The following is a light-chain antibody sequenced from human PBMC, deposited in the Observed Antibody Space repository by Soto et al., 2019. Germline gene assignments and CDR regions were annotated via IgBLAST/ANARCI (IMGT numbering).Light chain of an antibody. J-gene: IGKJ3*01. Sequence: EIVLTQSPGTLSLSPGERDTLSCRASQSVSSSYLAWYQQKPGQAPRLLIYGASSSATGIPDRFSGSGSGTDFTLPISRLEPEDFAVYYCQQYGSARFTFGPATKVDIK. V-gene: IGKV3-20*01. CDR1: QSVSSSY. CDR3: QQYGSARFT. CDR2: GAS.